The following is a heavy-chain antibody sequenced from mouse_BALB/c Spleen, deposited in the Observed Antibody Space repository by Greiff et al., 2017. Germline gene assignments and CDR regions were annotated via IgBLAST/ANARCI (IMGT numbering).Heavy chain of an antibody. V-gene: IGHV1-80*01. CDR2: IYPGDGDT. J-gene: IGHJ2*01. CDR1: GYAFSSYW. Sequence: VQLQQSGAELVRPGSSVKISCKASGYAFSSYWMNWVKQRPGQGLEWIGQIYPGDGDTNYNGKFKGKATLTADKSSSTAYMQLSSLTSEDSAVYFCARSVSYDGPFDYWGQGTTLTVSS. CDR3: ARSVSYDGPFDY. D-gene: IGHD2-3*01.